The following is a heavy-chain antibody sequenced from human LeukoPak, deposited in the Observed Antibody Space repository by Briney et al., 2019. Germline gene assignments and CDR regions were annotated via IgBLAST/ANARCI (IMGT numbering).Heavy chain of an antibody. CDR3: ARGSRTSRATDSVDY. CDR1: GGSFSGYY. D-gene: IGHD5-12*01. Sequence: SETLSLTCAVYGGSFSGYYWSWIRQHPGKGLEWIGYIYYSGSTYYNPSLKSRVTISVDTSKNQFSLKLSSVTAADTAVYYCARGSRTSRATDSVDYWGQGTLVTVSS. J-gene: IGHJ4*02. V-gene: IGHV4-31*11. CDR2: IYYSGST.